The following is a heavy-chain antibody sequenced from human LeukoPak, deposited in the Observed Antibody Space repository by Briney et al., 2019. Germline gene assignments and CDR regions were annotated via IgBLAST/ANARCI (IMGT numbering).Heavy chain of an antibody. CDR3: ARALFRGGPYFDF. CDR2: MHDSGST. CDR1: GGSISSSF. V-gene: IGHV4-59*01. Sequence: PSETLSLTCSVSGGSISSSFWSWIRQPPGKGLEWIGHMHDSGSTNFNPSLKNRVTISLDTSKNQFSLNLSSVTAADTALYYCARALFRGGPYFDFWGQGILVTVSS. J-gene: IGHJ4*02. D-gene: IGHD3-3*01.